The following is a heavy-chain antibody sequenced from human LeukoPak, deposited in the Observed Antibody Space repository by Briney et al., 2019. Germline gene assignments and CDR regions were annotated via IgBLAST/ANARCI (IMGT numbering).Heavy chain of an antibody. Sequence: GGSLRLSCAASGFTFSSYAMHWVRQAPGKGLEWVAVISYDGSNKYYADSVKGRFTISRDNSKNTLYLQMNSLRAEDTAVYYCARSDGDHYYYYYMDVWGKGTTVTVSS. J-gene: IGHJ6*03. CDR2: ISYDGSNK. D-gene: IGHD7-27*01. CDR3: ARSDGDHYYYYYMDV. V-gene: IGHV3-30*04. CDR1: GFTFSSYA.